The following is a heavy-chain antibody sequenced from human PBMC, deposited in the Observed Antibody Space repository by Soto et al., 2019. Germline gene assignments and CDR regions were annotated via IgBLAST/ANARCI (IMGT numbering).Heavy chain of an antibody. J-gene: IGHJ6*03. Sequence: GGSLRLSCAASGFTFSSYGMHWVRQAPGKGLEWVAVIWYDGSNKYYADSVKGRFTISRDNSKNTLYLQMNSLRAEDTAVYYCARAYGDYVSYYYYYYMDVWGKGTTVTVSS. CDR3: ARAYGDYVSYYYYYYMDV. CDR2: IWYDGSNK. V-gene: IGHV3-33*01. CDR1: GFTFSSYG. D-gene: IGHD4-17*01.